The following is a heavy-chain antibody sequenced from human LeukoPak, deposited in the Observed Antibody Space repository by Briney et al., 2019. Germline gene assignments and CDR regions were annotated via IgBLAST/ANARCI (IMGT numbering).Heavy chain of an antibody. CDR1: GFTFSSYA. D-gene: IGHD4-17*01. V-gene: IGHV3-23*01. Sequence: GGSLRLSCAASGFTFSSYAMSWVRQAPGKGLEWVSAISGSGGSTYYADSVKGRFTISRDNSKNTLYLQMNSLRAEDTAVYYCAKPNPGVLYGDYVPPIFDYWGQGTLVTVSS. J-gene: IGHJ4*02. CDR3: AKPNPGVLYGDYVPPIFDY. CDR2: ISGSGGST.